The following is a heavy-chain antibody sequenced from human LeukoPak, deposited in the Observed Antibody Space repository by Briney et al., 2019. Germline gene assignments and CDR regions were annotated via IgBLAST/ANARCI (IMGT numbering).Heavy chain of an antibody. CDR1: GFTFSSYE. CDR2: ISSSGSTI. D-gene: IGHD6-13*01. Sequence: GGSLRLSCAASGFTFSSYEMNWVRQAPGKGLEWVSYISSSGSTIYYADSVKGRFTISRDNAKNSLYLQMNSLRVEDTAMYYCAKGLHSSSWNDAFDIWGQGTVVTVSS. V-gene: IGHV3-48*03. J-gene: IGHJ3*02. CDR3: AKGLHSSSWNDAFDI.